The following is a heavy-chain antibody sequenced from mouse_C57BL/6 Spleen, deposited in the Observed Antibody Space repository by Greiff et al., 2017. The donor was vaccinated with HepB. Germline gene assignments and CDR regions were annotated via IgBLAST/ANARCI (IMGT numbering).Heavy chain of an antibody. Sequence: QVQLQQSGPELVKPGASVKISCKASGYAFSSSWMNWVKQRPGKGLEWIGRIYPGDGDTNYNGKFKGKATLTADKSSSTAYMQLSSLTSEDSAVYFCARNYKPHISAPDYWGQGTTLTVSS. CDR1: GYAFSSSW. CDR3: ARNYKPHISAPDY. CDR2: IYPGDGDT. J-gene: IGHJ2*01. D-gene: IGHD2-12*01. V-gene: IGHV1-82*01.